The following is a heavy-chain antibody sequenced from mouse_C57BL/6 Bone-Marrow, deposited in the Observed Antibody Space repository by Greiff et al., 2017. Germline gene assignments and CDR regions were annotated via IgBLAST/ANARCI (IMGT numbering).Heavy chain of an antibody. D-gene: IGHD2-2*01. Sequence: EVHLVESGGGLVQSGRSLRLSCATSGFTFSDFYMEWVRQAPGKGLEWIAASRNKANDYTTEYSASVKGRFIVSRDTSQSILYLQMNALRAEDTAIYYCARDYGYDVFAYWGQGTLVTVAA. CDR2: SRNKANDYTT. V-gene: IGHV7-1*01. J-gene: IGHJ3*01. CDR3: ARDYGYDVFAY. CDR1: GFTFSDFY.